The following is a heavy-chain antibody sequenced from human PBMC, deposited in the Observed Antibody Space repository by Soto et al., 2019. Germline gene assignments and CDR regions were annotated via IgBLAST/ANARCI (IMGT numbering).Heavy chain of an antibody. CDR2: ISGSGGST. J-gene: IGHJ4*02. Sequence: EVQLLESGGGLVQPGGSLRLSCVASGFTFSSYAMRWVRQAPVKGLEWVSAISGSGGSTYYADSVKGRFTIARDNSKNTLYLQMNSLRAEDTAVYYGASRGSGSYYDYWCQGTLVTVSS. CDR3: ASRGSGSYYDY. CDR1: GFTFSSYA. D-gene: IGHD1-26*01. V-gene: IGHV3-23*01.